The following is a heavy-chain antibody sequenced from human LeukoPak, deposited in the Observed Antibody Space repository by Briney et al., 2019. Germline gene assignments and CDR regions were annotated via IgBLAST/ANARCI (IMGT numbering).Heavy chain of an antibody. J-gene: IGHJ4*02. CDR2: IYHSGST. D-gene: IGHD3-9*01. CDR3: ARRTTYFGWIPSASPSCFDY. Sequence: TSETLSLTCTVSGYSISSDWDWIRQPPGQGLEWIGNIYHSGSTYYNPSLTSRVTISVDTSKNQYSLKLSSVTAADMAVYYCARRTTYFGWIPSASPSCFDYSGQGTRVTVSS. V-gene: IGHV4-38-2*02. CDR1: GYSISSD.